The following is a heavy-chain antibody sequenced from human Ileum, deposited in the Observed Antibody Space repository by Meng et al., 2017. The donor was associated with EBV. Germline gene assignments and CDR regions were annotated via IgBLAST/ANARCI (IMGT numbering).Heavy chain of an antibody. CDR3: ARGRWELLRTLDS. D-gene: IGHD1-26*01. Sequence: QVQLVESGGGVVQPGRSLRLSCAASGFTFSRHAMHWVRQAPGKGLEWVAVIWDDGSNKQYTDSVKGRFTISRDNSKNTLYLQMNSLRVEDTAVYYCARGRWELLRTLDSWGQGTLVNVSS. CDR1: GFTFSRHA. J-gene: IGHJ4*02. CDR2: IWDDGSNK. V-gene: IGHV3-33*01.